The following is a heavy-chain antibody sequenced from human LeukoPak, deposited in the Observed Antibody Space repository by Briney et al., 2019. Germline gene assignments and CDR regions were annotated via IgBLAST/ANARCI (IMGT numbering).Heavy chain of an antibody. CDR1: GGSISSSSYY. CDR3: ARHRDTAMGLSTFDY. V-gene: IGHV4-39*01. CDR2: IYYSGST. J-gene: IGHJ4*02. D-gene: IGHD5-18*01. Sequence: SETLSLTCTVSGGSISSSSYYWGWIRQPPGKGLEWIGSIYYSGSTYYNPSLKSRVTISVDTSKNQFSLKLSSVTAADTAVYYCARHRDTAMGLSTFDYWGQGTLVTVSS.